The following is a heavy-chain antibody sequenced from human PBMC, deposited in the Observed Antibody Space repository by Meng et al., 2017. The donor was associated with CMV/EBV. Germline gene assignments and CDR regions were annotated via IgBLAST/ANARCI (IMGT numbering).Heavy chain of an antibody. CDR3: ARDGYGALGFDF. D-gene: IGHD6-13*01. V-gene: IGHV4-59*01. Sequence: ESLKISCTVSGGSINNYYWSWLRQPPGKELEWIAYIYNNVNTNYNPSLKSRVTISADTSQSQFFLKLTSANAADTAVYYCARDGYGALGFDFWGQGTLVTVSS. J-gene: IGHJ4*02. CDR2: IYNNVNT. CDR1: GGSINNYY.